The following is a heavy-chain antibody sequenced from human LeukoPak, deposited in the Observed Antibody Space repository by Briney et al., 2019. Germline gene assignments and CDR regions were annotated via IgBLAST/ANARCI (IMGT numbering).Heavy chain of an antibody. J-gene: IGHJ4*02. V-gene: IGHV3-48*03. CDR2: VDAGATST. CDR3: VRGRLLRSSKYFDS. Sequence: GGSLRLSCAASGFPFNKYEIHWVRQAPGKGLEWISYVDAGATSTNYADSVWGRFTLSRDNAQNSVHLQMNSLRDEDTAVYYCVRGRLLRSSKYFDSWGREALVTVSS. D-gene: IGHD2-21*02. CDR1: GFPFNKYE.